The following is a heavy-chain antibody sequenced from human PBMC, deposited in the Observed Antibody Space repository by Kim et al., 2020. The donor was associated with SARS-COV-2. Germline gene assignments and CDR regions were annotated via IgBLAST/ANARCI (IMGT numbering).Heavy chain of an antibody. Sequence: SETLSLTCAVSGGSISSSNWWSWVRQPPGKGLEWIGEIYHSGSTNYNPSLKSRVTISVDKSKNQFSLNLSSVTAADTAVYYCARVTLIPIVGATQAGVYYYCYSMDVWGQGTTVTVSS. V-gene: IGHV4-4*02. D-gene: IGHD1-26*01. J-gene: IGHJ6*02. CDR2: IYHSGST. CDR3: ARVTLIPIVGATQAGVYYYCYSMDV. CDR1: GGSISSSNW.